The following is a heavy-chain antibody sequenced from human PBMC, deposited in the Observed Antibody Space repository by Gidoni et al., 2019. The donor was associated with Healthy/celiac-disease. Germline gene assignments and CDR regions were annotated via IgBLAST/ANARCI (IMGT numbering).Heavy chain of an antibody. CDR2: LIPILGIA. V-gene: IGHV1-69*04. J-gene: IGHJ4*02. Sequence: QLVHSGAAVKKPGSSVKVSCNASGGTFSSDAISWVRQAPGQGLEWMGRLIPILGIANYAQKFKGRVTITADKSTRTAYMGLGSMRSEDRAVYYGARGIRGMVQGIDYWGQGTLVTVSS. CDR3: ARGIRGMVQGIDY. CDR1: GGTFSSDA. D-gene: IGHD1-26*01.